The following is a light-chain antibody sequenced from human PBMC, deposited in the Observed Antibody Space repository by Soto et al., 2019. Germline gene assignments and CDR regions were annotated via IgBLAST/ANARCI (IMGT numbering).Light chain of an antibody. CDR2: GAS. J-gene: IGKJ2*01. V-gene: IGKV3-20*01. CDR1: QSVSSSS. Sequence: EIVLTQSPGTLSLSPGERATLSCRASQSVSSSSLAWYQQKRGQAPRLLIYGASGRATGIPDRFSGGGSGTDFTLTISRLEPEDLAVDYCQVACRSAPYTFGQGTRLEIK. CDR3: QVACRSAPYT.